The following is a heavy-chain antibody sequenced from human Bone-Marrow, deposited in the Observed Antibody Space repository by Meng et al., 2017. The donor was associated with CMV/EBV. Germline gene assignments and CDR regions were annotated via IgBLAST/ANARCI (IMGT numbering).Heavy chain of an antibody. J-gene: IGHJ5*02. V-gene: IGHV3-11*01. CDR3: ARGGPTDIPIWKGWFDP. CDR2: IRNSGSAI. Sequence: GESLKISCAASGFFFSDYYMSWIRQAPGKGLEWISYIRNSGSAIYYADSVKGRFTISRDSAKKSLHPHMNSLRAEDTAVYYCARGGPTDIPIWKGWFDPWGQGTLVTVSS. D-gene: IGHD5-18*01. CDR1: GFFFSDYY.